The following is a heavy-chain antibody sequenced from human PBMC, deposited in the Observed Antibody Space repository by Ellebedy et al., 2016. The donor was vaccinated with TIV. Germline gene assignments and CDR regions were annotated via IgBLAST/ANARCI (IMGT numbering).Heavy chain of an antibody. J-gene: IGHJ3*02. CDR1: GYTFTSHG. D-gene: IGHD2-2*01. V-gene: IGHV1-18*01. Sequence: ASVKVSXXASGYTFTSHGISWVRQAPGQGLEWMGWINIYNGNTNYAQRLKGRVTMTTDTSTSTAYMELRSLRSDDTAVYYCARDRVPAAYGRDAFDIWGQGTMVTVSS. CDR2: INIYNGNT. CDR3: ARDRVPAAYGRDAFDI.